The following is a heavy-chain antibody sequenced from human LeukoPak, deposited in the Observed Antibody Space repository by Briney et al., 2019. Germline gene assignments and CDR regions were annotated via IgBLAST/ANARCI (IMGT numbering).Heavy chain of an antibody. Sequence: SETLSLTCTVSGYSISSGYYWGWIRQTPGKGLEWIGSIHHSGSTDYNPSLKSRVTISVDTSKNQFSLKLSSVTAADTAVYYCARDMYSGSYYYYYCMDVRGKGTTVTVSS. D-gene: IGHD1-26*01. V-gene: IGHV4-38-2*02. CDR2: IHHSGST. CDR1: GYSISSGYY. J-gene: IGHJ6*03. CDR3: ARDMYSGSYYYYYCMDV.